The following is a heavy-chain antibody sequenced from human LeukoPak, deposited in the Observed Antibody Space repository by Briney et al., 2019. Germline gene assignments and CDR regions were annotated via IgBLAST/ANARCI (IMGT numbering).Heavy chain of an antibody. CDR1: GFTFSSYA. CDR2: ISYDGSNK. Sequence: GGSLRLSCAASGFTFSSYAMHWVRQAPGKGLEWVAVISYDGSNKYYADSVKGRFTISRDNSKNTLYLQMNSLRAEDTAVYYCAREDYYYYGMDVWGQGTTVTVSS. CDR3: AREDYYYYGMDV. J-gene: IGHJ6*02. V-gene: IGHV3-30-3*01.